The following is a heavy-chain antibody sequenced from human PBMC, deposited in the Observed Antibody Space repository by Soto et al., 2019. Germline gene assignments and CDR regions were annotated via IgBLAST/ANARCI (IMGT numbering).Heavy chain of an antibody. D-gene: IGHD6-25*01. CDR1: GGSLSSYY. CDR2: VYFIGNT. J-gene: IGHJ5*02. CDR3: GSVRPSGYVLS. Sequence: QVQLQESGPGLVKPSGTLSLTCTVSGGSLSSYYWTWNRQSPGKGLEWIGYVYFIGNTNYNPSLKSRVAISIDTSKNQFSLRLASVTAADTAFYYCGSVRPSGYVLSWGQGTLVTVSS. V-gene: IGHV4-59*01.